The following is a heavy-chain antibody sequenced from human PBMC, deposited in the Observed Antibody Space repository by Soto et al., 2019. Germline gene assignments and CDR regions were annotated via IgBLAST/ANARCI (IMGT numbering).Heavy chain of an antibody. V-gene: IGHV4-31*03. CDR2: IYYSGST. Sequence: SETLSLTCTVSGGSISSGGYYWSWIRQHPGKGLEWIGYIYYSGSTYYNPSLKRRVTISVDTSKNQITMKLSSVTAADTAVYYCARDHPEQLGSFDPWGQGTLVTVSS. CDR1: GGSISSGGYY. CDR3: ARDHPEQLGSFDP. J-gene: IGHJ5*02. D-gene: IGHD6-13*01.